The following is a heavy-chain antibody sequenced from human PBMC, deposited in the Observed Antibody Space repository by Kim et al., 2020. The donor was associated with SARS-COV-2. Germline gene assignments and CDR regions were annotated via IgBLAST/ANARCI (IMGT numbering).Heavy chain of an antibody. J-gene: IGHJ4*02. CDR3: ARDKFVNSSSQEVGFDY. V-gene: IGHV4-31*02. D-gene: IGHD6-13*01. Sequence: LKSRVTISVDTSKNQFSLKLSSVTAADTAVYYCARDKFVNSSSQEVGFDYWGQGTLVTVSS.